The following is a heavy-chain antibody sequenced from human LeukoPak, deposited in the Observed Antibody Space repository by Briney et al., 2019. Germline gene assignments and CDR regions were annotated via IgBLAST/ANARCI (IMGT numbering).Heavy chain of an antibody. CDR1: GYYFTTYW. D-gene: IGHD5-24*01. Sequence: GESLKISCKASGYYFTTYWIGWVRQMPGKGLEWMGIIYPGDSDTRYSPSFQGQVTSSADKSNSTAYVQWSSLKASDTAMYYCARGRQRWLQLRGDDAFDIWGQGTMVTVSS. V-gene: IGHV5-51*01. J-gene: IGHJ3*02. CDR2: IYPGDSDT. CDR3: ARGRQRWLQLRGDDAFDI.